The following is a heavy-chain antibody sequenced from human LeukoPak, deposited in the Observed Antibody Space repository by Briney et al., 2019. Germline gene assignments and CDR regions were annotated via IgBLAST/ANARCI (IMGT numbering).Heavy chain of an antibody. CDR1: GGSFSGYY. J-gene: IGHJ4*02. Sequence: KPSETPSLTCAVYGGSFSGYYWSWIRQPPGKGLEWIGEINHSGSTNYNPSLKSRVTISVDTSKNQFSLKLSSVTAADTAVYYCARGRYSSGWYRWVFDYWGQGTLVTVSS. CDR3: ARGRYSSGWYRWVFDY. CDR2: INHSGST. D-gene: IGHD6-19*01. V-gene: IGHV4-34*01.